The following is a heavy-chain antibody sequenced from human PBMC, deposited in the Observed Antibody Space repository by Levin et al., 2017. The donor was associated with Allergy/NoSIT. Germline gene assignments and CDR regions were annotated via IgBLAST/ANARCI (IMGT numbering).Heavy chain of an antibody. CDR3: AKGHYGSGSWGEADY. J-gene: IGHJ4*02. D-gene: IGHD3-10*01. V-gene: IGHV3-9*01. CDR1: GFTFDDYA. CDR2: ISWNSGSI. Sequence: SLKISCAASGFTFDDYAMHWVRQAPGKGLEWVSGISWNSGSIGYADSVKGRFTISRDNAKNSLYLQMNSLRAEDTALYYCAKGHYGSGSWGEADYWGQGTLVTVSS.